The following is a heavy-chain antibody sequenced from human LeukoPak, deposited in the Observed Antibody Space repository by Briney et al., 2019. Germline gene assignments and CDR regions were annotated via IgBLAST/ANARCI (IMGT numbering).Heavy chain of an antibody. V-gene: IGHV3-23*01. CDR3: ATTRRYSSSWDRGFFDY. CDR2: ISGGGDST. CDR1: GFTFGSYA. D-gene: IGHD6-13*01. J-gene: IGHJ4*02. Sequence: GGSLRLSCAASGFTFGSYAMSWVRQDPGKGLEWVSLISGGGDSTYYADSVRGRFTISRDYSKNTLYLQMNSLRAEDTAVYYCATTRRYSSSWDRGFFDYWGQGTLVTVSS.